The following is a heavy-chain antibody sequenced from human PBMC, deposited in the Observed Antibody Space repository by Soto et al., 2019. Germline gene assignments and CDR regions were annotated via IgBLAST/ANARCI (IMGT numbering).Heavy chain of an antibody. CDR2: IWYDGSNK. V-gene: IGHV3-33*01. CDR1: GFTFSSYG. Sequence: SLRLSCAASGFTFSSYGMHWVRQAPGKGLEWVAVIWYDGSNKYYADSVKGRFTISRDNSKNTLYLQMNSLRAEDTAVYYCARGFNRVGSVAATQYPFDYWGQGTLVTVSS. CDR3: ARGFNRVGSVAATQYPFDY. D-gene: IGHD2-15*01. J-gene: IGHJ4*02.